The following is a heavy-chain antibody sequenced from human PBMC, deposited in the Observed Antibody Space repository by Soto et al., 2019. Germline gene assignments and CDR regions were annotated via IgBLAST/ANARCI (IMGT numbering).Heavy chain of an antibody. Sequence: QVQLVESGGGVVQPGRSLRLSCAASGFIFSSYGMHWVRQTPDKGLELVAVIWYDGSVKYYADPVKGRFTISRDNSKNTLYLQMISLRVADTAVYYCARASGFGALGWLDPWGQGTLVTVSS. D-gene: IGHD3-10*01. CDR1: GFIFSSYG. CDR2: IWYDGSVK. J-gene: IGHJ5*02. V-gene: IGHV3-33*01. CDR3: ARASGFGALGWLDP.